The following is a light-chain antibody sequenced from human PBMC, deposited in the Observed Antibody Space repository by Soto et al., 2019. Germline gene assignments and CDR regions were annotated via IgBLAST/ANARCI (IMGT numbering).Light chain of an antibody. CDR2: DVT. Sequence: QSVLTQPASVSGSPGQSITISCTGTSSDVGGYNYVSWYQHHPGKAPKLIIYDVTNRPSGVSNPFSGSKSGNTASLTISGLQPEDVAVYYCSSNKTSNIPHIVFVTVSIVTV. CDR3: SSNKTSNIPHIV. J-gene: IGLJ1*01. V-gene: IGLV2-14*03. CDR1: SSDVGGYNY.